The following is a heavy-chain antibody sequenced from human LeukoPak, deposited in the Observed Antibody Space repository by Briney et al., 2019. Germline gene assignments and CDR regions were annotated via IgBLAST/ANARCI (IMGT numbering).Heavy chain of an antibody. Sequence: PSETLSLTCAVYGGSFSGYYWSWIRQPPGKGLEWIGEINHSGSTNYNPSLKSRVTIPVDTSKNQFSLKLSSVTAADTAVYYCARGAPVYYDSSGYIRYWGQGTLVTVSS. D-gene: IGHD3-22*01. CDR1: GGSFSGYY. CDR3: ARGAPVYYDSSGYIRY. CDR2: INHSGST. V-gene: IGHV4-34*01. J-gene: IGHJ4*02.